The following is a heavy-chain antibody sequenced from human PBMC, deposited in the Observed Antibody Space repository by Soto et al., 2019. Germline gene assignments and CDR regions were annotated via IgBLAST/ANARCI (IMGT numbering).Heavy chain of an antibody. CDR3: APRVAGGRYSYSGMDV. Sequence: ASVKVSCKVSGYTLTELSMHWVRQAPGKGLEWMGGFDPEDGETIYAQKFQGRVTMTEDTSTDTAYMELSSLRSEDTAVYYCAPRVAGGRYSYSGMDVWGQGTTVTVS. V-gene: IGHV1-24*01. CDR2: FDPEDGET. CDR1: GYTLTELS. J-gene: IGHJ6*02. D-gene: IGHD6-19*01.